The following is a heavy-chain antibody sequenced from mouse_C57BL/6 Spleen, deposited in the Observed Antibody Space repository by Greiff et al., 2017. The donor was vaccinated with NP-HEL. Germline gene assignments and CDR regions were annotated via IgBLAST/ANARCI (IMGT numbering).Heavy chain of an antibody. CDR3: ARRIYRCEVGV. Sequence: EVQLQESGPELVKPGASVKISCKASGYSFTGYYMNWVKQSPEKSLEWIGEINPSTGGTTYNQKFKDKATLTVDKSSSTAYMQLNSLTSEDSAVYYCARRIYRCEVGVWGTGTTVTVSS. CDR2: INPSTGGT. J-gene: IGHJ1*03. V-gene: IGHV1-42*01. CDR1: GYSFTGYY.